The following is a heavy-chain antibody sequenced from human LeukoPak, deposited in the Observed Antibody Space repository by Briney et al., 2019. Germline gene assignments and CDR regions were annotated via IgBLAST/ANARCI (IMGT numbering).Heavy chain of an antibody. J-gene: IGHJ1*01. V-gene: IGHV1-18*01. D-gene: IGHD2-8*01. CDR3: ASCHCTNGVCYGECEYFQH. CDR1: GYTFTSYG. CDR2: ISPYNGNT. Sequence: ASVKVSCKASGYTFTSYGIICVRQAPGQGLEWMGWISPYNGNTNYAQKLQGRVTMTTDTSTSTAYMELRSLRSDDTAVYYCASCHCTNGVCYGECEYFQHWGQGTLVTVSS.